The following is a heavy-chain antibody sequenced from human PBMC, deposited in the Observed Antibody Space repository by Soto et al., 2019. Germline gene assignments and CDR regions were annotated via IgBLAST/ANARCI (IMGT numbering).Heavy chain of an antibody. CDR3: ARRRYTNAWYTDY. Sequence: GESLKISCKGSGYSFTSYWIGWVRQMPGKGLEWMGIIYPGDSETRYSPSFQGQVTVSADKSISTAYLQWSSLKASDTAVYYCARRRYTNAWYTDYWGRGTLVTVSS. CDR1: GYSFTSYW. CDR2: IYPGDSET. V-gene: IGHV5-51*01. D-gene: IGHD6-19*01. J-gene: IGHJ4*02.